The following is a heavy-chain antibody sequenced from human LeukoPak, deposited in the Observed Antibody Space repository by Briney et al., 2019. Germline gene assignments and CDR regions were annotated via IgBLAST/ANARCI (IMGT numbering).Heavy chain of an antibody. V-gene: IGHV4-34*01. D-gene: IGHD6-13*01. CDR2: INHSGST. J-gene: IGHJ4*02. CDR1: GGSFSGYY. Sequence: PSETLSLTCAVYGGSFSGYYWSWIRQPPGKGLEWIGEINHSGSTNYNPSLKSRVTISVDTSKNQFSLKLSSVTAEDTAVYYCARVRTHSSRGAFDYWGQGTLVTVSS. CDR3: ARVRTHSSRGAFDY.